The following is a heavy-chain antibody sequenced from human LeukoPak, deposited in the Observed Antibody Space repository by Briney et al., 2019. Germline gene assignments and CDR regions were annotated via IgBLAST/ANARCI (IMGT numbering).Heavy chain of an antibody. J-gene: IGHJ4*02. V-gene: IGHV3-23*01. CDR3: AKNGHGSGSYYPRTKYYFDY. CDR1: GFTVTSYA. CDR2: ISTSGGST. Sequence: GGSLRLSCAASGFTVTSYAMNWVRQAPGKGLEWVATISTSGGSTYYADFVKGRFTISRDNSKNTLYLQMNSLRAEDTAVYYCAKNGHGSGSYYPRTKYYFDYWGQGTPVTVSS. D-gene: IGHD3-10*01.